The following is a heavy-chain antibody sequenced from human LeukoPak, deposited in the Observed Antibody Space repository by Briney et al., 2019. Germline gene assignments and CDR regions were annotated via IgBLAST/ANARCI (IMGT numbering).Heavy chain of an antibody. D-gene: IGHD5-12*01. CDR1: GGSTSRHY. V-gene: IGHV4-59*10. CDR2: VHTSGSP. J-gene: IGHJ4*02. CDR3: ARYRLGYLDY. Sequence: SETLSLTCDVSGGSTSRHYWSWIRLPAGKGLEWIGRVHTSGSPDYSPSLKSRVTMSVDTSKNQVSLRLSSMTAADTAVYFCARYRLGYLDYWGQGTLVTVSS.